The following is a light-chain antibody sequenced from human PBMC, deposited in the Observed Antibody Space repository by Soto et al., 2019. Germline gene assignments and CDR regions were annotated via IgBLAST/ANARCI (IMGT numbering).Light chain of an antibody. CDR2: GAS. Sequence: EIVMTQSPGTLSLSPWEIATLSCRASQSVSSSYLAWYQQKPGQAPRLLIYGASSRATGIPDRFSGSGSGTDFTLTISRLEPEDFALYYCHQRQSWPRTFGQGTKVDIK. CDR1: QSVSSSY. CDR3: HQRQSWPRT. J-gene: IGKJ1*01. V-gene: IGKV3-20*01.